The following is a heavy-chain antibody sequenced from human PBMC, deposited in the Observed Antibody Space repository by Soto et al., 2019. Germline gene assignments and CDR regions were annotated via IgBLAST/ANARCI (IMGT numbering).Heavy chain of an antibody. V-gene: IGHV2-5*02. CDR2: VYWDDDK. Sequence: QITLKESGPTLVKPTQTLTLTCSFSGFSPSTSGVGMGWIRQPPGKALEWLALVYWDDDKRYSPSLKSRLTITKDTSKNQVVLTLTNMDPVDTATYYCARHTTTSGYFDYWGQATLVTVSS. CDR3: ARHTTTSGYFDY. D-gene: IGHD4-17*01. CDR1: GFSPSTSGVG. J-gene: IGHJ4*02.